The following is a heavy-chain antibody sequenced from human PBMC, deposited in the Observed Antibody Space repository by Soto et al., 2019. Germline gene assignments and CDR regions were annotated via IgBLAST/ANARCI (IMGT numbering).Heavy chain of an antibody. J-gene: IGHJ6*02. CDR1: GFTFSSYA. CDR3: AKGLAGAVPEPYNYYYYYGMDV. D-gene: IGHD2-2*02. Sequence: EVQLLESGGGLVQPGGSLRLSCAASGFTFSSYAMSWVRQAPGKGLEWVSAISGSGGSTYYADSVKGRFTISRAKCKNWVFLQMNSLRAEGTALYYCAKGLAGAVPEPYNYYYYYGMDVWCQGTTVTVSS. CDR2: ISGSGGST. V-gene: IGHV3-23*01.